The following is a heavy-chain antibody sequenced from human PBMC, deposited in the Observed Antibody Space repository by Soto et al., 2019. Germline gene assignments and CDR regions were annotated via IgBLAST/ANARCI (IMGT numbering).Heavy chain of an antibody. J-gene: IGHJ4*02. CDR1: GFIFSKYG. CDR2: ISFDGSNK. Sequence: QVQLVESGGGVVQPGTSLRLSCADSGFIFSKYGMHWVRQAPGKGLEWVAFISFDGSNKKHADSVKDRFTISRDNSKNTLYLQMNSLGGADTAVYYGAGDYGGGNRDGDRGYWGQGTLVTVSS. V-gene: IGHV3-30*03. D-gene: IGHD4-17*01. CDR3: AGDYGGGNRDGDRGY.